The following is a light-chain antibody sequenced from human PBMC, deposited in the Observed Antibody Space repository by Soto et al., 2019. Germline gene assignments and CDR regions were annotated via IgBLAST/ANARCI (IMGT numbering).Light chain of an antibody. V-gene: IGKV3-20*01. Sequence: EIVLTPAPGTPSLSTGERATLSCRATQSASSTYIAWYQQKPGQAPRLLIYGASNRATGIPDMLSGSGSGTDFTLTISRLQPEDFAVYFCQQYGNPRYTFGQST. J-gene: IGKJ2*01. CDR2: GAS. CDR1: QSASSTY. CDR3: QQYGNPRYT.